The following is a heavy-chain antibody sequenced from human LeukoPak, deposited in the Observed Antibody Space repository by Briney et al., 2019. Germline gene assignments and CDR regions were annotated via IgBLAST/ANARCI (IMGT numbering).Heavy chain of an antibody. Sequence: GGSLRLSCAASGFSFRTYGMSWVRQAPGKRVEWVSGISGSGDNTHNADFVKGRFTISRDNSKNTLYLQMNSLRAEDTAVYYCSKIAETSGIYGQGYDYWGQGTLVTVSS. D-gene: IGHD1-26*01. CDR3: SKIAETSGIYGQGYDY. CDR2: ISGSGDNT. V-gene: IGHV3-23*01. J-gene: IGHJ4*02. CDR1: GFSFRTYG.